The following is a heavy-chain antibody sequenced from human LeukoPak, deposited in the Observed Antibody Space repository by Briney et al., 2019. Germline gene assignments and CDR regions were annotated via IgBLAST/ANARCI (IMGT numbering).Heavy chain of an antibody. Sequence: PGGSLRLSCAASGFTFSNFWMHWVRQAPGKGLEWVSVIYSCGSTYYADSVKGRFTISRDNSKNTLYLQMNSLRAEDTAVYYCARDLGYCTNGVCHTRFDYWGQGTLVAVSS. J-gene: IGHJ4*02. V-gene: IGHV3-66*03. D-gene: IGHD2-8*01. CDR2: IYSCGST. CDR1: GFTFSNFW. CDR3: ARDLGYCTNGVCHTRFDY.